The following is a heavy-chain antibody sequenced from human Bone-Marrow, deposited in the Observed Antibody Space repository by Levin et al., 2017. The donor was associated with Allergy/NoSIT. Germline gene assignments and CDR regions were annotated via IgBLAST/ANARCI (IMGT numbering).Heavy chain of an antibody. CDR2: INFGGTT. V-gene: IGHV4-34*01. D-gene: IGHD6-13*01. J-gene: IGHJ3*01. CDR3: ARSGEYRSSWILRSFEHFDV. Sequence: RASETLSLTCAFYGGSVTGYHWSWIRQSPGKGLEWIAEINFGGTTYYNPSLKSRVSIAVDTSKNQFSLKLSSVTAADAAVYYCARSGEYRSSWILRSFEHFDVWGQGTAVTVSS. CDR1: GGSVTGYH.